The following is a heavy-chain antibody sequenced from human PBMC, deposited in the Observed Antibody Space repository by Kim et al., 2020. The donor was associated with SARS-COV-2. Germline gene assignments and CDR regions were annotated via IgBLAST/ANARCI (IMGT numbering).Heavy chain of an antibody. CDR1: GFTVSTNY. V-gene: IGHV3-53*01. J-gene: IGHJ4*02. CDR2: SYAGNT. Sequence: GGSLRLSCAASGFTVSTNYLSWFRQAPGKGLEWVSVSYAGNTDYADSVKGRFIISSDYSKNTLYLRMRSLRAEDTALYYCARDLNFWGQGTLVTVSS. CDR3: ARDLNF.